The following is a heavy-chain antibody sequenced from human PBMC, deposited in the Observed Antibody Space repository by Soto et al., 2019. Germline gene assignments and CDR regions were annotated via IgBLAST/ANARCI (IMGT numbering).Heavy chain of an antibody. CDR3: ASLLHYYDSSGQVFDY. J-gene: IGHJ4*02. CDR2: IYYSGST. V-gene: IGHV4-31*03. Sequence: HSGTLSLTCTVSGGSISSAGYSWSWKRQHPGKGLEWIGYIYYSGSTYYNPSLKSRVTISVDTSKNQFSLKLSSVTAADTAVYNCASLLHYYDSSGQVFDYWGQGTLVTVSS. D-gene: IGHD3-22*01. CDR1: GGSISSAGYS.